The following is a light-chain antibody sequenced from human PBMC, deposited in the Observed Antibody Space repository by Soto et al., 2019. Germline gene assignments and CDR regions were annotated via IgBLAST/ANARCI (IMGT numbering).Light chain of an antibody. CDR3: QQYNNWPPWT. CDR2: GAS. CDR1: QSVSSN. V-gene: IGKV3-15*01. J-gene: IGKJ1*01. Sequence: EIMMTQSPATLSVSPGERATLSCRASQSVSSNLAWYQQKPGQAPRLLIYGASTRATGIPARFSGSGSGAEFALSIRTLQSEDFAVYYCQQYNNWPPWTFGQGTKVYIK.